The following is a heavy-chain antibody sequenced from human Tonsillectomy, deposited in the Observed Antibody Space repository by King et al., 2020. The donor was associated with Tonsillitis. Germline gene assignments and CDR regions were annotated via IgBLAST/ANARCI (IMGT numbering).Heavy chain of an antibody. CDR1: GGSFRGYY. D-gene: IGHD6-6*01. V-gene: IGHV4-34*01. J-gene: IGHJ3*02. Sequence: VQLQQWGAGLLKPSETLSLTCAGYGGSFRGYYWSWIRQPPGKGLEWIGEINHDGRTNYNPSLTNRVNITVDTSKNQFSLKLSSVNAADTAVYYCARVVAARIHAFDIWGQGTMVTVSS. CDR3: ARVVAARIHAFDI. CDR2: INHDGRT.